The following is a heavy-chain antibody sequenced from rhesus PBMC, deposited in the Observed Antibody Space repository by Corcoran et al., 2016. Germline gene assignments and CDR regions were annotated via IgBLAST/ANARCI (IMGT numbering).Heavy chain of an antibody. J-gene: IGHJ2*01. CDR1: GYTFTDYY. CDR3: TRSAGRDWYFDL. V-gene: IGHV1S2*01. CDR2: INPYSGNT. D-gene: IGHD1-44*01. Sequence: QVQLVQSGAEVKKPGSSVKVSCKASGYTFTDYYIHWVRKAPRQGLEWMGWINPYSGNTKYAQKFQGRVTVTRDTSTSTAYMELSSLRSEDTAVYYCTRSAGRDWYFDLWGPGTPITISS.